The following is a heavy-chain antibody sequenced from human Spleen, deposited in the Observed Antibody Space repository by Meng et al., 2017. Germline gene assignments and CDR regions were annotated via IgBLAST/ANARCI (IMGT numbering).Heavy chain of an antibody. CDR1: GDSVSSNSVT. J-gene: IGHJ4*02. D-gene: IGHD3-16*01. V-gene: IGHV6-1*01. CDR3: ARQEGAFDY. Sequence: QVQLQQSGPGLVKPSQTLSLTCAISGDSVSSNSVTWNWIRQSPSRGLEWLGRTYYRSRWYSDSRDSVRSRIIVNADTSKNQFSLQLNSVTPEDTAVYYCARQEGAFDYWGQGTLVTVSS. CDR2: TYYRSRWYS.